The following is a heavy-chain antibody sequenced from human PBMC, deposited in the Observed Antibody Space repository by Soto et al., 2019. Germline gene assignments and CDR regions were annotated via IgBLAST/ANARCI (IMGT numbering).Heavy chain of an antibody. CDR2: IYPYDGTT. Sequence: ASVKVSCKASGYPIISNGSTWVRQAPGQGPEWMGWIYPYDGTTDYAQRFQGRVTMTWDTHTSTVYMELSSLRSDDTAVYYCARAPYSSSSFFFDSWGQGTTVTVSS. D-gene: IGHD6-6*01. CDR3: ARAPYSSSSFFFDS. V-gene: IGHV1-18*04. J-gene: IGHJ4*02. CDR1: GYPIISNG.